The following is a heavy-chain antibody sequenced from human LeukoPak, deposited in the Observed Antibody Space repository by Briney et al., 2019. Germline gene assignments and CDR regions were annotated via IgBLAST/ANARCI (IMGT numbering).Heavy chain of an antibody. CDR2: INHSGST. J-gene: IGHJ4*02. CDR1: GGSFSGYY. CDR3: ATPMRSISSPVG. D-gene: IGHD3-3*02. V-gene: IGHV4-34*01. Sequence: PSETLSLTCAVYGGSFSGYYWSWIRQPPGKGLEWIGEINHSGSTNYNPSLKSRVTISVDTSKNQFSLKLSSVTAADTAVYYCATPMRSISSPVGWGQGTLVTVSS.